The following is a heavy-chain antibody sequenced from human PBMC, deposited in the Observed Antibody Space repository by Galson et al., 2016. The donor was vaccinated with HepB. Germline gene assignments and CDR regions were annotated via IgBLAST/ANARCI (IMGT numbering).Heavy chain of an antibody. J-gene: IGHJ4*02. CDR2: IIPIFGTA. D-gene: IGHD3-3*01. CDR1: GGTFSSHA. CDR3: ARPTIFGVANYYFDY. V-gene: IGHV1-69*06. Sequence: SVKVSCKASGGTFSSHAINWVRQAPGQGLEWMGGIIPIFGTANYAQKFQGRVTIIADKSTSTAYMELSSLRSEDTAFYYCARPTIFGVANYYFDYWGQGTLVTVSS.